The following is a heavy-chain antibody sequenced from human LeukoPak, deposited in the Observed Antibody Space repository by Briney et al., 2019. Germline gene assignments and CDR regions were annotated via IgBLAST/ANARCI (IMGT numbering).Heavy chain of an antibody. D-gene: IGHD3-10*01. CDR1: GYTLTELS. V-gene: IGHV1-2*02. CDR2: INPNSGGT. CDR3: ARRYHYYGSGTYGDFDY. J-gene: IGHJ4*02. Sequence: ASVKVSCKVSGYTLTELSMHWVRQAPGKGLEWMGWINPNSGGTNFAQKFQGRVTMTRDTSINTAFLELSGLRSDDTAVYYCARRYHYYGSGTYGDFDYWGQGTLVTVSS.